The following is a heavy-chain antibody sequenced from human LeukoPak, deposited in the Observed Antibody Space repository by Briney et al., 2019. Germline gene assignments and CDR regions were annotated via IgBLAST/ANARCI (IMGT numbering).Heavy chain of an antibody. CDR1: GYTFTSYY. Sequence: ASVKVSCKASGYTFTSYYMHWVRQAPGQGLEWMGWINPNSGGTNYAQKFQGRVTMTRDTSITTAYMELSRLRSDDTAVYYCARVKGSSWYMNWFDPWGQGTLVTVSS. V-gene: IGHV1-2*02. J-gene: IGHJ5*02. CDR2: INPNSGGT. D-gene: IGHD6-13*01. CDR3: ARVKGSSWYMNWFDP.